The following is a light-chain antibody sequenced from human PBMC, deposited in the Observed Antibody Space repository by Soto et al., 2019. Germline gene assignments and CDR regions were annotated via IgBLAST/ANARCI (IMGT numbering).Light chain of an antibody. CDR3: QQYYTSPMYT. V-gene: IGKV3-20*01. CDR2: GES. Sequence: EIVLTQSPGTLSLSQGERATLSCRASQSVSSSYLAWYQQKPGQAPRLLIYGESNRATGIPDRFSGSGSGTDFTLTISRLEPEDFAVYYCQQYYTSPMYTFGQGTTLAIK. CDR1: QSVSSSY. J-gene: IGKJ2*01.